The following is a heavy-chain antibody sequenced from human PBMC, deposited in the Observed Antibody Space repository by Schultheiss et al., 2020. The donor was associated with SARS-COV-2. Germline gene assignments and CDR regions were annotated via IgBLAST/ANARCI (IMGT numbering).Heavy chain of an antibody. CDR2: INSDGSST. CDR1: GFTFSSYW. V-gene: IGHV3-74*01. J-gene: IGHJ6*02. CDR3: ARDVEIAARSLFGGMDV. D-gene: IGHD6-6*01. Sequence: GGSLRLSCAASGFTFSSYWMHWVRQAPGKGLVWVSRINSDGSSTSYADSVKGRFTISRDNAKNTLYLQMNSLRAEDTAVYYCARDVEIAARSLFGGMDVWGQGTTVTVSS.